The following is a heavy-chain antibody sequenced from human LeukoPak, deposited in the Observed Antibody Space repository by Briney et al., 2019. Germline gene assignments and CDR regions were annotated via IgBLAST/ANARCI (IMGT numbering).Heavy chain of an antibody. CDR2: INDSGRI. CDR3: ARRWNYGRNYYIDV. D-gene: IGHD1-7*01. Sequence: SETLSLTCAVYGGSFSNYYWSWIRQPPGKGLGWIGEINDSGRINYNPSLMSRVTISVDTSKNQFSLRLTSVTARDTAVYYCARRWNYGRNYYIDVWGKGATVSVSS. J-gene: IGHJ6*03. CDR1: GGSFSNYY. V-gene: IGHV4-34*01.